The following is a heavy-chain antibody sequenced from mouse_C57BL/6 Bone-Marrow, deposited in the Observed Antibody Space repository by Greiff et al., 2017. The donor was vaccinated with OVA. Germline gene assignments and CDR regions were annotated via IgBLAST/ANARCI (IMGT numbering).Heavy chain of an antibody. CDR1: GFSLTSYA. J-gene: IGHJ3*01. V-gene: IGHV2-9-1*01. CDR2: IWTGGGT. Sequence: VQLQQSGPGLVAPSQSLSITCTVSGFSLTSYAISWVRQPPGKGLEWLGVIWTGGGTNYNSALKSRLSISKDNSKSQVFLKMNSLQTDDTARYYCARNGRGYYGSRSWFAYWGQGTLVTVSA. CDR3: ARNGRGYYGSRSWFAY. D-gene: IGHD1-1*01.